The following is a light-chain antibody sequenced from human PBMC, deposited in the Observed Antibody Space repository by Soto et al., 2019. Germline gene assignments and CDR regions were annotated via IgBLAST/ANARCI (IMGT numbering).Light chain of an antibody. V-gene: IGLV4-69*01. CDR3: QTWVTGIHT. J-gene: IGLJ2*01. Sequence: QSVLTQSPSASASLGASVKLTCTLSSGHSNYAIAWHQQQPEKGPRFLMKLNSDGSHSKGDGIPDRFSGSSSGAERYLTISTLQSEDEADYYCQTWVTGIHTFGGGTKVTVL. CDR2: LNSDGSH. CDR1: SGHSNYA.